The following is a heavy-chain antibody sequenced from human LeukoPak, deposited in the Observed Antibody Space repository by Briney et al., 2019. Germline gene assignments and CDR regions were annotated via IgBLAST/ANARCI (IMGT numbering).Heavy chain of an antibody. Sequence: GALRLSGAACGFSYRSYWLSWLRQAPGKGLEWVANIKQDGSQKYYVDSVKGRFTISRDNAKNSLYLQMNSLRAEDTAVYYCARSYSLFDYWGQGTLVTVSS. CDR2: IKQDGSQK. V-gene: IGHV3-7*04. D-gene: IGHD2-15*01. CDR1: GFSYRSYW. J-gene: IGHJ4*02. CDR3: ARSYSLFDY.